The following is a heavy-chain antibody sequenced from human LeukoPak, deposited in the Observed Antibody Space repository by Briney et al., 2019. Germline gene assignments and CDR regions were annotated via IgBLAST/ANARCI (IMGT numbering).Heavy chain of an antibody. D-gene: IGHD6-13*01. J-gene: IGHJ6*02. CDR2: MNPNSGNT. V-gene: IGHV1-8*01. CDR3: ATGIAAAGLVGYYCGMDV. CDR1: GYTFTSYD. Sequence: ASVKVSCKASGYTFTSYDINWVRQATGQGLEWMGWMNPNSGNTGYAQKFQGRVTMTRNTSISTAYMELSSLRSEDTAVYYCATGIAAAGLVGYYCGMDVWGQGTTVTVSS.